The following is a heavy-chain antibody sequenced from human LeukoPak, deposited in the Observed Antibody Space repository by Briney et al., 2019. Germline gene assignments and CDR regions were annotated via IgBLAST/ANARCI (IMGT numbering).Heavy chain of an antibody. J-gene: IGHJ4*02. Sequence: SVKVSCKASGGAVSRYAISWVRQAPGQGLEWMGGIIPIFGTANYAQKFQGRVTITADISTSTAYMELSSLRSEDTAVYYCASCRGSSWYEFDYWGQGTLVTVSS. CDR1: GGAVSRYA. CDR3: ASCRGSSWYEFDY. D-gene: IGHD6-13*01. CDR2: IIPIFGTA. V-gene: IGHV1-69*06.